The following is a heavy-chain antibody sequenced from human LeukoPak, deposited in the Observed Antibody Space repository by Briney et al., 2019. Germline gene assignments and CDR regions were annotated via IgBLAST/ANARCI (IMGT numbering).Heavy chain of an antibody. J-gene: IGHJ6*04. CDR1: GFTVSNNY. Sequence: GGSLRLSWAASGFTVSNNYMSWVRQAPGKGLEWVSIIYSGDSTYYADSVKGRFTISSDNSKNTVYLQMNSLRPEDTAVYYCARDRFYIPDVWGKGTTVTVSS. CDR2: IYSGDST. V-gene: IGHV3-66*01. D-gene: IGHD3-10*01. CDR3: ARDRFYIPDV.